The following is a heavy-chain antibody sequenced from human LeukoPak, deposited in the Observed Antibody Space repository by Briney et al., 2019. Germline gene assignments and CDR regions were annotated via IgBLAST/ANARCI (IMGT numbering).Heavy chain of an antibody. CDR1: GFTFSSHG. Sequence: PGTSLRLSCAASGFTFSSHGMQWVRQAPGKGLEWVAVIWYDGSKKYFADSVKGRFTISRDNSKNKLYLQMNSLRAEDTAVYYCAKDRSYYDSSGLPHGFDPWGQGTLVTVSS. J-gene: IGHJ5*02. CDR2: IWYDGSKK. V-gene: IGHV3-33*06. CDR3: AKDRSYYDSSGLPHGFDP. D-gene: IGHD3-22*01.